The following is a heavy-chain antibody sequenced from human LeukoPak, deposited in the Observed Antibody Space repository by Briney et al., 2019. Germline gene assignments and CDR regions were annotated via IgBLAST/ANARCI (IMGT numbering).Heavy chain of an antibody. D-gene: IGHD4-11*01. CDR3: ARSSWDDYSNLVAYYYYYMDV. Sequence: EASVKVSCKASGYTFTGYYMHWVRQAPGQGLEWMGWINPNSGGTNYAQKFQGRVTMTRDTSISTAYMELSRLRSDDTAVYYCARSSWDDYSNLVAYYYYYMDVWGKGTTVTVSS. CDR2: INPNSGGT. V-gene: IGHV1-2*02. J-gene: IGHJ6*03. CDR1: GYTFTGYY.